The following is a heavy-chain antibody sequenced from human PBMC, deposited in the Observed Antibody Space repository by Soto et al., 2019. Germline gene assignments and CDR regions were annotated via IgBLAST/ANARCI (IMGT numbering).Heavy chain of an antibody. CDR2: IYHSGST. CDR1: GDSISSGGYT. D-gene: IGHD6-19*01. CDR3: ARTNMAVGFYYFDF. J-gene: IGHJ4*02. Sequence: SETLSLTCAVSGDSISSGGYTWSWIRQPPGKGLEWIGYIYHSGSTYYNPSLKSRVTMSVDRSKNQFSLKLNSVTAADTAVYYCARTNMAVGFYYFDFWGQGTLVTVSS. V-gene: IGHV4-30-2*01.